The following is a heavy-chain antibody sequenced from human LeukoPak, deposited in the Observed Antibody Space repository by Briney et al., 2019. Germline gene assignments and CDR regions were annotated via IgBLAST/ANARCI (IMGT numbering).Heavy chain of an antibody. CDR2: MNPNSGNT. J-gene: IGHJ5*02. D-gene: IGHD5-24*01. V-gene: IGHV1-8*01. Sequence: GSVKVSCKASGYTFTSYDINWVRQTTGQGLEWMGWMNPNSGNTGYAQKFQGRVTMTKNTSISTAYMEVSSLRSEDTAAYYCARGRGMATIGWFDPWGQGTLVTVSS. CDR1: GYTFTSYD. CDR3: ARGRGMATIGWFDP.